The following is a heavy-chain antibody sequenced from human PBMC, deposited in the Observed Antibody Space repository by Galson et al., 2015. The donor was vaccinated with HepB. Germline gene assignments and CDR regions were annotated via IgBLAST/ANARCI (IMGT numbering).Heavy chain of an antibody. Sequence: SLRLSCAASGFTFSSYGMHWVRQAPGKGLEWVSVISYDGSNKYYADSGKGRFTVSRDNSKNTLYLQMNSLRAEDTAVYYCAQMEGEVAAAEFGENGVYYYYGKDVWGQGTTVTVSS. CDR3: AQMEGEVAAAEFGENGVYYYYGKDV. CDR1: GFTFSSYG. D-gene: IGHD6-13*01. V-gene: IGHV3-30*03. CDR2: ISYDGSNK. J-gene: IGHJ6*02.